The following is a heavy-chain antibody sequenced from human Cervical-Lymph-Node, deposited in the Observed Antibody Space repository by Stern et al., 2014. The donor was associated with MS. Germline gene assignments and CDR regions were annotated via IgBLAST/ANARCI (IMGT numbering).Heavy chain of an antibody. CDR2: IIPIIATS. V-gene: IGHV1-69*01. Sequence: VQLVESGAEMRKPGSSVKVSCKASGGTFSSYAINWARQAPGQGLEYMGGIIPIIATSYYAQKFQGRVTITADEFTGTAYMDLSSLRSEDTAVYYCARVVRDMDGANYYGMDVWGQGTTVIVSS. D-gene: IGHD3-10*02. CDR1: GGTFSSYA. CDR3: ARVVRDMDGANYYGMDV. J-gene: IGHJ6*02.